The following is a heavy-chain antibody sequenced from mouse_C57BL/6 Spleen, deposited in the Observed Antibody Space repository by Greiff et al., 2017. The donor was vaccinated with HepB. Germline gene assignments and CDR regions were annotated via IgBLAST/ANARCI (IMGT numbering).Heavy chain of an antibody. Sequence: QVQLQQSGPGLVQPSQSLSITCTVSGFSLTSYGVHWVRQSPGKGLEWLGVIWSGGSTDYNAAFISRLSISKDNSKSQVFFIMNSLQADDTAIYYCARPYYDYDGFAYWGQGTLVTVSA. CDR2: IWSGGST. CDR1: GFSLTSYG. D-gene: IGHD2-4*01. V-gene: IGHV2-2*01. J-gene: IGHJ3*01. CDR3: ARPYYDYDGFAY.